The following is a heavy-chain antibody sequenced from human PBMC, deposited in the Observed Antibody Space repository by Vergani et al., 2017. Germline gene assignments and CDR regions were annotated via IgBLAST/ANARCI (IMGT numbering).Heavy chain of an antibody. V-gene: IGHV1-2*02. J-gene: IGHJ4*02. CDR1: GYTFTGYY. Sequence: QVQLVQSGAEVKKPGASVKVSCKASGYTFTGYYMHWVRQAPGQGLEWMGWINHNSGGTNYAQKFQGRVTMTRDTSISTAYMELSRLRSDDTAVYYCARGQWLPTLSFDYWGQGTLVTVSS. CDR2: INHNSGGT. D-gene: IGHD6-19*01. CDR3: ARGQWLPTLSFDY.